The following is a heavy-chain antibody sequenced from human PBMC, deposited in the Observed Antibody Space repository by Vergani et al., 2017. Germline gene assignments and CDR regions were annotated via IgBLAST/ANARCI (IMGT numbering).Heavy chain of an antibody. Sequence: QVQLQQWGAGLLKPSETLSLTCAVYGGSFSGYYWSWIRQPPGKGLEWIGEINHSGSTNYNPSLKSRVIISVDTSKNQFSLKLNSVTAADTAVYYCARGLGKWERYDYYYYMDVWGKXP. CDR3: ARGLGKWERYDYYYYMDV. V-gene: IGHV4-34*01. CDR2: INHSGST. CDR1: GGSFSGYY. J-gene: IGHJ6*03. D-gene: IGHD1-26*01.